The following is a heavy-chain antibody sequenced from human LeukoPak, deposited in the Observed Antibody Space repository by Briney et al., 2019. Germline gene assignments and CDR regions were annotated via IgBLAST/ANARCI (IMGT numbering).Heavy chain of an antibody. CDR1: GFTFDDYA. Sequence: PGRSLRLSCAASGFTFDDYAMHWVRQAPGKGLEWVSGISWNSGSIGYADSVKGRFTISRDNAKNSLYLQMNSLRAEDTALYYCAKGAGYSSSWADYWGQGTLVTVSS. V-gene: IGHV3-9*01. CDR3: AKGAGYSSSWADY. J-gene: IGHJ4*02. CDR2: ISWNSGSI. D-gene: IGHD6-13*01.